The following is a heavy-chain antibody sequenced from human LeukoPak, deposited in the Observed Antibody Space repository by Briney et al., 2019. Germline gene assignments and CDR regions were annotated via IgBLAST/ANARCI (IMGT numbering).Heavy chain of an antibody. CDR1: GFTFSDSA. J-gene: IGHJ3*01. CDR3: ARDIQLST. Sequence: PGGSLRLSCAASGFTFSDSAMTWVRQAPGKGLDWVSLISFSGANSCYADSVKGRFTISRDNSKDTLFLQMNSLRAEDTAIYYCARDIQLSTWGLGTMVTVSS. V-gene: IGHV3-23*01. D-gene: IGHD5-24*01. CDR2: ISFSGANS.